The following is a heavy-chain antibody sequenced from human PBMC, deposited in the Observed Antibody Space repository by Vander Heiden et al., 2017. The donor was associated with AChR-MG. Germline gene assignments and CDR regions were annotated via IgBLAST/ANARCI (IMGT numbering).Heavy chain of an antibody. CDR2: SSWDGGST. CDR1: GFTFHDYT. D-gene: IGHD2-2*01. V-gene: IGHV3-43*01. CDR3: AKDMRRVVVPAAPYYYYGMDV. Sequence: EVQLVESGGVVVQPGGSLRLSCAAPGFTFHDYTMHRVRQAPGKGLEWVSLSSWDGGSTYYADSVKGRFTIARDNSKNSLYLQMNSLRTEDTALYYCAKDMRRVVVPAAPYYYYGMDVWGQGTTVAVSS. J-gene: IGHJ6*02.